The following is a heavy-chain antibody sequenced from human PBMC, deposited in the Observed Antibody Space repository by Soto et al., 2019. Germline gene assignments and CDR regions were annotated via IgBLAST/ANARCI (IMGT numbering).Heavy chain of an antibody. Sequence: ASVKVSCKASGFTLNDFGVSWVRQAPGQGLEWMGWISGYDGNTNFAQKYEGRVTMTMDSSTTTAYMELRNLRSDDTAVYYCAKDQSIAARLVELSYWGQGTLVTVSS. CDR1: GFTLNDFG. V-gene: IGHV1-18*01. CDR2: ISGYDGNT. J-gene: IGHJ4*02. D-gene: IGHD6-6*01. CDR3: AKDQSIAARLVELSY.